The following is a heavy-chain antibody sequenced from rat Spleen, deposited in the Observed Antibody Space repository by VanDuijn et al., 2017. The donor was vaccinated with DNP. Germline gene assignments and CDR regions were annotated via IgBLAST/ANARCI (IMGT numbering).Heavy chain of an antibody. V-gene: IGHV5-31*01. CDR1: GFSFSHYW. CDR2: ITSGGSS. D-gene: IGHD1-5*01. Sequence: EVQLVESGGDLVQPGRSLKLSCVASGFSFSHYWMTWIRQVPGKGLEWIASITSGGSSYYPDSVKGRFTISRDNAKNTLYLRMNSLRSEDTATYYCVTHGSISSTSTGAMDVWGQGTSVTVSS. CDR3: VTHGSISSTSTGAMDV. J-gene: IGHJ4*01.